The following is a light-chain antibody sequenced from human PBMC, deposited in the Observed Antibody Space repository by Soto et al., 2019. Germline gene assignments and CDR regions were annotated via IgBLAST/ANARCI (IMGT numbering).Light chain of an antibody. CDR3: QQRSNWPLP. J-gene: IGKJ4*01. CDR1: QSVGSY. Sequence: EIVLTQSPATLSLSPGERGTLSCRASQSVGSYLAWYQQKPGQAPRLLIYDASNRATGIPGRFSGSGSGTELTLTIRSLEPEEFAVYYCQQRSNWPLPFGGGTRLEI. CDR2: DAS. V-gene: IGKV3-11*01.